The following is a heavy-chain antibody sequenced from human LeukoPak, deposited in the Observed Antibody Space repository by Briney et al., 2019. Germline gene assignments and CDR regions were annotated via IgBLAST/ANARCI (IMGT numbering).Heavy chain of an antibody. J-gene: IGHJ4*02. D-gene: IGHD3-16*01. CDR1: GYTFTGYY. Sequence: ASVKVSCKASGYTFTGYYMHWVRQAPGQGLEWMGWINPNSGGTNYAQKFQGRVTMTRDMSISTAYMELSRLRSDDTAVYYCARDELPITFGGLYYFDYWGQGTLVTVSS. CDR3: ARDELPITFGGLYYFDY. V-gene: IGHV1-2*02. CDR2: INPNSGGT.